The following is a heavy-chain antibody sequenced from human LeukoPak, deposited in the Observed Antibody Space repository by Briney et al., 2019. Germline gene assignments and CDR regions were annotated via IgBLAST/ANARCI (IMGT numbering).Heavy chain of an antibody. CDR2: IYYSGST. CDR3: ASLGYCSGGSCSR. CDR1: GGSISSYY. Sequence: SETLSLTCTVSGGSISSYYWSWIRQPPGKGLEWIGYIYYSGSTNYNPSLKSRVTISVGTSKNQFSLKLSSVTAADTAVYYWASLGYCSGGSCSRWGQGTLVTVSS. V-gene: IGHV4-59*12. D-gene: IGHD2-15*01. J-gene: IGHJ4*02.